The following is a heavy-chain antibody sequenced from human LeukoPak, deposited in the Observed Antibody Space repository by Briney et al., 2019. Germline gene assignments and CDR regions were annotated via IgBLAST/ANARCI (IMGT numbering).Heavy chain of an antibody. V-gene: IGHV3-23*01. D-gene: IGHD3-22*01. CDR2: ITGNGGTT. J-gene: IGHJ4*02. CDR3: ARGDYSDASDYFPLFDN. CDR1: GFAFANYA. Sequence: GGSLRLSCAASGFAFANYAMAWVRQAPGKGLNWVTGITGNGGTTYYAGSVKGRFTISRDNSKNTLYPQMNSLRVEDTAVYYCARGDYSDASDYFPLFDNWGQGTLVTVSS.